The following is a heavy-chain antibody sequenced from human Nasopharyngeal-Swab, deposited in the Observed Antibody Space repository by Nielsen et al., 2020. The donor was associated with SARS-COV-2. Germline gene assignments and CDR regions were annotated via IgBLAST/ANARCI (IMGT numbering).Heavy chain of an antibody. CDR2: IYASGST. Sequence: SETLSLTCTVSGGTISSGYYYWNWIRQPAGKGLEWIGRIYASGSTNFSPSLTSRVTISMDTSKNQFSLKLTSVTAADTAVYYCARASYWSDHIDAVDIWGQGTMVTVSS. CDR3: ARASYWSDHIDAVDI. D-gene: IGHD3-3*01. V-gene: IGHV4-61*02. CDR1: GGTISSGYYY. J-gene: IGHJ3*02.